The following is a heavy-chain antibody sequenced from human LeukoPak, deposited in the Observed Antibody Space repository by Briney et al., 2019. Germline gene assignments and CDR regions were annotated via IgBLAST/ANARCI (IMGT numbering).Heavy chain of an antibody. V-gene: IGHV3-21*01. D-gene: IGHD1-7*01. CDR2: ISSGSSYI. J-gene: IGHJ4*02. CDR3: ASERYNWNYAFDY. CDR1: GFTFSSSS. Sequence: PGGSLRLSCAASGFTFSSSSMNCVRQAPGKGLECVSSISSGSSYIYYADPLKGRFTVSRDNAKNSLYLQMNSLRAEDTAVYYCASERYNWNYAFDYWGQGILVTVSS.